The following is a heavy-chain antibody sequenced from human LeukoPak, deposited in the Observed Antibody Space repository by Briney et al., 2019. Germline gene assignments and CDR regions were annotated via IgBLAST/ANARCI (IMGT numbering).Heavy chain of an antibody. D-gene: IGHD3-22*01. J-gene: IGHJ4*02. CDR3: AKGPLDYYDSSGYLFDY. Sequence: PGGSLRLSCAASGFTFSGSGMHWVRQAPGKGLEWVAFIRNDGTNKYYAESVKGRFTISRDNSKNTLYLQMNSLRAEDTAVYYCAKGPLDYYDSSGYLFDYWGQGTLVTVSS. V-gene: IGHV3-30*02. CDR1: GFTFSGSG. CDR2: IRNDGTNK.